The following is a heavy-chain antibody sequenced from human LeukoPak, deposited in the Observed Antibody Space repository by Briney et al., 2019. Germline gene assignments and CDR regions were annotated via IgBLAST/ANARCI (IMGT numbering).Heavy chain of an antibody. V-gene: IGHV3-7*01. J-gene: IGHJ3*01. CDR3: ARWKMELQRNAFDF. D-gene: IGHD1-7*01. CDR2: IYQDGSEE. Sequence: PGGSLRLSCAASGFTFSTYWMSWIRQAPGKEPEWVADIYQDGSEEYYLQSVRGRFTVSRDNAQNAVFLQMTNLRADDTALDYCARWKMELQRNAFDFWGQGTVVTVSS. CDR1: GFTFSTYW.